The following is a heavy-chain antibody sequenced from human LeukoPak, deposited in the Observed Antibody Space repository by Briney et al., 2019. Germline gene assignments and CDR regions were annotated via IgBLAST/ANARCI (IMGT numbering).Heavy chain of an antibody. CDR2: ISPHRDTT. CDR1: GYTFNNYV. D-gene: IGHD3-10*01. Sequence: GSVRVSCMASGYTFNNYVISWVRQVPGQGVERGGWISPHRDTTHYAETGKGRVTITTDTSTTTVYMELRSLRPDDTAVYFCARGHTIYYWGQGTPVTVSS. CDR3: ARGHTIYY. J-gene: IGHJ4*02. V-gene: IGHV1-18*01.